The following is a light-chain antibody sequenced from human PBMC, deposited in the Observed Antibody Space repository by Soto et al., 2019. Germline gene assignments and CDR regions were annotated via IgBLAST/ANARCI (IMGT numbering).Light chain of an antibody. CDR2: LGS. CDR3: MQALETPHT. V-gene: IGKV2-28*01. J-gene: IGKJ2*01. Sequence: DIVMTQSPLSLPVTPGGTASISCRSSQSLLNSNGKYYLDWYLQKPGQSPQLLIYLGSNRASGVPDRISGSGSGTDFILRISRVEAEYVGYYYCMQALETPHTFGQGTRLEI. CDR1: QSLLNSNGKYY.